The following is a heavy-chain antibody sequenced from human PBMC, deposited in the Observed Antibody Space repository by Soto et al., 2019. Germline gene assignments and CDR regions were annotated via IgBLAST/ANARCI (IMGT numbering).Heavy chain of an antibody. D-gene: IGHD3-16*02. J-gene: IGHJ4*02. V-gene: IGHV1-8*01. CDR3: ARVGYYDHLWGSYRDPPLDY. CDR1: GYTFTSYD. Sequence: QVQLVQSGAEVKKPGASVKVSCKASGYTFTSYDINWVRQATGQGLEWMGWMNPNSGNTGYAQKFQGRVTMTRNTSISTAYMELSSLRSEDTAVYYWARVGYYDHLWGSYRDPPLDYWGRGTLVTVSS. CDR2: MNPNSGNT.